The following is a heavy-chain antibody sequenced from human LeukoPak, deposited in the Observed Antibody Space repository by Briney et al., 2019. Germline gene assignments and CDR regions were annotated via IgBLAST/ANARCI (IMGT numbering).Heavy chain of an antibody. J-gene: IGHJ5*02. D-gene: IGHD3-22*01. CDR3: AKDFSGYYWMFDP. V-gene: IGHV3-64*01. CDR1: GFSFDAYT. CDR2: ISSNGGST. Sequence: PGGSLRLSCAASGFSFDAYTMHWVRQAPGKGLEYVSAISSNGGSTYYANSVRGRFTISKDNSKNTLSLEMNSLRADDTAVYYCAKDFSGYYWMFDPWGQGTLVTVSS.